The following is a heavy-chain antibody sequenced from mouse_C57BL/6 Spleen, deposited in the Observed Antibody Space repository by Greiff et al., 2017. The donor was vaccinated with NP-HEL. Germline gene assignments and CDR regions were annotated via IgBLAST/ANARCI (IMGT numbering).Heavy chain of an antibody. CDR3: ARTMVTTNYFDY. CDR1: GYTFTSYW. D-gene: IGHD2-2*01. Sequence: QVQLQQPGAELVRPGSSVKLSCKASGYTFTSYWMDWVKQRPGQGLEWIGNIYPSDSETHYNQKFKDKATLTVDKSSSTAYMQLSSLTSEDSAVYYCARTMVTTNYFDYWGQGTTLTVSS. V-gene: IGHV1-61*01. CDR2: IYPSDSET. J-gene: IGHJ2*01.